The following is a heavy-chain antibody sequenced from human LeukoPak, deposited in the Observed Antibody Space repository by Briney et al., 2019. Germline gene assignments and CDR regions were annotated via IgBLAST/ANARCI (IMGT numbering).Heavy chain of an antibody. D-gene: IGHD3-10*01. Sequence: GGSLRPSCAASGFTFSNYAMHWVRQAPGKGLEWVSLISSGGTYEYYADSVKGRFTISRDNSKNTVYLQLNRLRAEDTAVYYCATDSTYSYDSGSAGPHYFDNWGQGTLVTVSS. CDR1: GFTFSNYA. V-gene: IGHV3-30*01. CDR2: ISSGGTYE. J-gene: IGHJ4*02. CDR3: ATDSTYSYDSGSAGPHYFDN.